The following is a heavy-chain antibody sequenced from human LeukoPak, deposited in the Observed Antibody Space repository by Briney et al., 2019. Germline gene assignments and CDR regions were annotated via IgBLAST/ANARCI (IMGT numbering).Heavy chain of an antibody. CDR3: ARTTEDCSSTSCYQYWFDP. CDR2: IYYSGST. CDR1: GDSITSRNW. V-gene: IGHV4-59*11. J-gene: IGHJ5*02. Sequence: SETLSLTCSVSGDSITSRNWWTWVRQPPGKGLEWIGYIYYSGSTNYNPSLKSRVTISVDTSKNQFSLKLNSVTAADTAVYYCARTTEDCSSTSCYQYWFDPWGQGTLVTVSS. D-gene: IGHD2-2*01.